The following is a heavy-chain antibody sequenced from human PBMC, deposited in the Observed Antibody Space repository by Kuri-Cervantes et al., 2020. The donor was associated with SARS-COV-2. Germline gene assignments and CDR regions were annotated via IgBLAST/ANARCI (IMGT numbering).Heavy chain of an antibody. CDR1: GFTFRNYG. V-gene: IGHV3-30*02. CDR2: IRYDGSNE. Sequence: GGSLRLSCAASGFTFRNYGMYWVRQAPGKGLEWAASIRYDGSNENYADSVKGRFTTSRDNAKNSLFLRMDSLRAEDTAVYYCARGFITVFGVITKGTDYWGQGTLVTVSS. D-gene: IGHD3-3*01. CDR3: ARGFITVFGVITKGTDY. J-gene: IGHJ4*02.